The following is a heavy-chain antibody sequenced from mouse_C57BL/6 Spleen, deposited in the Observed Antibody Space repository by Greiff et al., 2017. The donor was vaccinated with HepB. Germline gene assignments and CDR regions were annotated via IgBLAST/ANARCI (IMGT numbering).Heavy chain of an antibody. Sequence: QVQLKQPGAELVMPGASVKLSCKASGYTFTSYWMHWVKQRPGQGLEWIGEIDPSDSYTNYNQKFKGKSTLTVDKSSSTAYMQLSSLTSEDSAVYYCARGGTAQATPDYWGQGTTLTVSS. CDR2: IDPSDSYT. CDR1: GYTFTSYW. D-gene: IGHD3-2*02. J-gene: IGHJ2*01. V-gene: IGHV1-69*01. CDR3: ARGGTAQATPDY.